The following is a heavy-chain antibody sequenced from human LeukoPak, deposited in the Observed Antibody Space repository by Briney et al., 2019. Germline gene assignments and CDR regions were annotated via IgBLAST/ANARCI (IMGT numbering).Heavy chain of an antibody. D-gene: IGHD2-21*02. CDR2: IFYTGCT. CDR3: ARGVVTALNWFDP. V-gene: IGHV4-59*01. Sequence: TTSETLSLTCTVSGGSISSYYWSWIRQPPGKGLEWIGYIFYTGCTNYNPSLKSRVTISLDTSKNQFSLKLSSVTAADTAVYYCARGVVTALNWFDPWGQGTLVTVSS. CDR1: GGSISSYY. J-gene: IGHJ5*02.